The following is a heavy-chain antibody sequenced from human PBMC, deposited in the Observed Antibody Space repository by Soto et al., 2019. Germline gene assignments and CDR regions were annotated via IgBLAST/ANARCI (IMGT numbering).Heavy chain of an antibody. CDR2: IWFDGSNK. V-gene: IGHV3-33*01. Sequence: QVQLVESGGGVVQPGRSLRLSCAASGFTFSSFDMHWVRQAPGKGLEWVALIWFDGSNKYYADSVKGRFTISRDNSKNTLXXXXXXXXXXXXXXXYCARRIAVYYYMDVXXKGXXVTVSX. CDR3: ARRIAVYYYMDV. D-gene: IGHD6-19*01. J-gene: IGHJ6*03. CDR1: GFTFSSFD.